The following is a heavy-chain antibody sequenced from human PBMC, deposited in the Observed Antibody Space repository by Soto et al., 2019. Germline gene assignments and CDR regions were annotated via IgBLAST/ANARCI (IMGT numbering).Heavy chain of an antibody. CDR2: ITGNGGST. D-gene: IGHD1-20*01. V-gene: IGHV3-23*01. CDR3: ARRDNSPPYFDY. CDR1: RFAFSSYT. J-gene: IGHJ4*02. Sequence: PGGSLRLSCAASRFAFSSYTMNWVRQAPGKGLEWVSLITGNGGSTYYADSVKGRFTISRDNSKNTLYLQMNSLTAEDTAVYYWARRDNSPPYFDYWGKGTLVTVSS.